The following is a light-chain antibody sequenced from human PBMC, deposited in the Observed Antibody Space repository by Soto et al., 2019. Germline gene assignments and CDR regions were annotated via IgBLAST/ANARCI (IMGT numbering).Light chain of an antibody. CDR3: CTYAGSSPV. V-gene: IGLV2-23*01. CDR1: SSDVGGYNL. Sequence: QSVLTQPASVSGSPGQSITISCTGTSSDVGGYNLVSWYQQHPGKAPKLMIYEGSKRPSGVSNRFSGSKSGNTASLTISGVQGEDEADYYCCTYAGSSPVFGGGTKLTVL. J-gene: IGLJ2*01. CDR2: EGS.